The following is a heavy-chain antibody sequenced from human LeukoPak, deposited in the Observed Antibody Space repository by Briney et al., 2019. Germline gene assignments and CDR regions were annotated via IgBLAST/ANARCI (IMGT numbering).Heavy chain of an antibody. CDR3: TTYYYDILTGYFDY. CDR1: GFTFSNAW. Sequence: GGSLRLSCAASGFTFSNAWMSWVRQAPGKGLEWVGRIKSKTDGGTTDYAAPVKGRFTISRDDSKNTLYLQMNSLKTEDTAVYYCTTYYYDILTGYFDYWGQGTLVTVSS. J-gene: IGHJ4*02. CDR2: IKSKTDGGTT. D-gene: IGHD3-9*01. V-gene: IGHV3-15*01.